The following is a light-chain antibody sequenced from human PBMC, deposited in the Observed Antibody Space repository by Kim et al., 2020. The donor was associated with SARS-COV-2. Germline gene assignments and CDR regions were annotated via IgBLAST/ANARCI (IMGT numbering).Light chain of an antibody. V-gene: IGKV4-1*01. J-gene: IGKJ1*01. Sequence: DIVMTQSPDSLAVSLGERATINCKSSQSVLYSSNNKNYLAWYQQKPGQPPKLLIYWASTRESGVPDRFSGSGSGTDFTLTISSLQAEDVAVYYCQQDYSPWTFGQGTKVDIK. CDR1: QSVLYSSNNKNY. CDR3: QQDYSPWT. CDR2: WAS.